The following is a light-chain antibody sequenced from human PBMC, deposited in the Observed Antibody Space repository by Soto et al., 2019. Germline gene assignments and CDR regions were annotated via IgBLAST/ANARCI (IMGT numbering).Light chain of an antibody. CDR1: QSVDSNY. CDR2: GAS. Sequence: VLTESPGTLPSSQGXEATLSVRPSQSVDSNYLAWYQQKPGQTPRLIIYGASGRADGIPHRFSGSGFGTDFTLTISKVEPEDFAVYYCQQYGTPRSVTFGQGTLLEIK. J-gene: IGKJ5*01. V-gene: IGKV3-20*01. CDR3: QQYGTPRSVT.